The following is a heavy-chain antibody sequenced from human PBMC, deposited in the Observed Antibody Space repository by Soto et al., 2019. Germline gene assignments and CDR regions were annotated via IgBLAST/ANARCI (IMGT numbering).Heavy chain of an antibody. D-gene: IGHD1-7*01. CDR2: TYYRSKWDN. CDR1: GDNVFRNDAA. V-gene: IGHV6-1*01. CDR3: ARGKNSAFDI. Sequence: QVQLQQSGPGLVKPSQTLSLTCAISGDNVFRNDAAWNWVRQSPSRGLEWLGRTYYRSKWDNEYAVSVKSRTTINLDTSKNQLSLQLYSVTPEDSAVYYCARGKNSAFDIWGQGTLVIVSS. J-gene: IGHJ3*02.